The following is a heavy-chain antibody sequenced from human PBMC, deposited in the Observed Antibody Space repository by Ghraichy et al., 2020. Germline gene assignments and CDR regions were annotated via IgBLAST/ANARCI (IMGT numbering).Heavy chain of an antibody. D-gene: IGHD3-3*01. CDR2: IYYSGST. Sequence: SETLSLTCTVSGGSISSYYWSWIRQPPGKGLEWIGYIYYSGSTNYNPSLKSRVTISVDTSKNQFSLKLSSVTAADTAVYYCARTYYDFWSGYYTGGYYYMDVWGKGTTVTVSS. V-gene: IGHV4-59*01. CDR1: GGSISSYY. CDR3: ARTYYDFWSGYYTGGYYYMDV. J-gene: IGHJ6*03.